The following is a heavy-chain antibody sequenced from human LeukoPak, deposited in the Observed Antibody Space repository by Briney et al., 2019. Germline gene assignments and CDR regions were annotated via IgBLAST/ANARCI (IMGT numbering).Heavy chain of an antibody. Sequence: KPSETLSLTCAVYGGSFSGYYWSWIRQPPGKGLEWIGEINHSGSTNYNPSLKSRVTISVDTSKNQFSLKLSSVTAADTAVYYCARGSPDIVVVPAAAAPSYYFDYWGQGTLVTASS. V-gene: IGHV4-34*01. CDR1: GGSFSGYY. J-gene: IGHJ4*02. CDR2: INHSGST. D-gene: IGHD2-2*01. CDR3: ARGSPDIVVVPAAAAPSYYFDY.